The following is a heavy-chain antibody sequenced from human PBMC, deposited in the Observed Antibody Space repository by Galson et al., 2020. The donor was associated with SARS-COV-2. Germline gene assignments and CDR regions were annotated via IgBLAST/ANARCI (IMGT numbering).Heavy chain of an antibody. CDR3: ARDRDTMFVALDI. CDR2: INPSSGGT. CDR1: GYTFRDSY. Sequence: ASVKVSCKASGYTFRDSYVHWVRRAPGQGLEWMGWINPSSGGTNYAQKFQGRVTMTRDTSISTAYMELSRLRSDDTAVYYCARDRDTMFVALDIWGQGTMVTVSS. V-gene: IGHV1-2*02. D-gene: IGHD3-10*02. J-gene: IGHJ3*02.